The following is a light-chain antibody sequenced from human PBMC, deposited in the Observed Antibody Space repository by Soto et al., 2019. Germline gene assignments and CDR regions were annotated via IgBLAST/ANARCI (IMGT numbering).Light chain of an antibody. CDR3: QQYGSSPFT. CDR2: GAS. Sequence: EIVLTQSPGTLSLSPGERATLSCRASQSFRSSYLAWFQQKPGQTPRLLIYGASSRATGIPDRFSGSGSGTDFTLTISRLEPVDFAVYYCQQYGSSPFTFGQGTKLEIK. V-gene: IGKV3-20*01. CDR1: QSFRSSY. J-gene: IGKJ2*01.